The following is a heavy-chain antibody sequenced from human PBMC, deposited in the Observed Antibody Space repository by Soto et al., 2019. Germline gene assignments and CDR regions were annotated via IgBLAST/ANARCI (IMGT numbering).Heavy chain of an antibody. CDR3: ARGASGYLAG. J-gene: IGHJ4*02. CDR1: GGSISSYY. Sequence: SETLSLTCTMSGGSISSYYWSWIRQPPGKGLEWIGYIYHSGSTNYNPSLKSRVTILVDTSKNQFSLKLSSVTAADTAVYYCARGASGYLAGWGQGTLVTVSS. CDR2: IYHSGST. D-gene: IGHD3-22*01. V-gene: IGHV4-59*08.